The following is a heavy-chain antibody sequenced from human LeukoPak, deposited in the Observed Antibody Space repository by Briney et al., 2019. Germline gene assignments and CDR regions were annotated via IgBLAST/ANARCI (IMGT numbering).Heavy chain of an antibody. J-gene: IGHJ4*02. CDR1: GYTFTGYY. Sequence: ASVKVSCKASGYTFTGYYMHWVRQAPGHGLEWMGWINPNSGGTNYAQKFQGRVTMTRDTSISTAYMELSRLRSDDTAVYYCARVRVSVRAAVLDYWGQGTLVTVSS. V-gene: IGHV1-2*02. CDR3: ARVRVSVRAAVLDY. D-gene: IGHD6-25*01. CDR2: INPNSGGT.